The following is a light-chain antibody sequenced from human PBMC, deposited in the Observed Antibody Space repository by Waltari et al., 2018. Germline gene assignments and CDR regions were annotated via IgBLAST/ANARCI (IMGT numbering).Light chain of an antibody. J-gene: IGKJ1*01. Sequence: EVVLTQSSGTLSLSPGERATLSCRASESVTNDYLAWYQQKPGQAPRLLIYDASIRAAGIPDRFSGSVSGTDFSLTITRLEPEDFAVYHCQQYGSLPWTFGQGTMVDMK. CDR3: QQYGSLPWT. CDR1: ESVTNDY. V-gene: IGKV3-20*01. CDR2: DAS.